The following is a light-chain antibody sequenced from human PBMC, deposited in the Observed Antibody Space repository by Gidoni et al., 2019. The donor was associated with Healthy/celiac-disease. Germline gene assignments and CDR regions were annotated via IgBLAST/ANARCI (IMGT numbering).Light chain of an antibody. CDR3: KQSYSTPPFT. J-gene: IGKJ3*01. V-gene: IGKV1-39*01. CDR1: QSISSY. CDR2: AAS. Sequence: IQMTKSPSSLSASVGDGVTTPCRASQSISSYLTWYQQKPGKAPQLLIYAASSLQSGVPSRFMGSGSGTDLTLTISSLQPEDFETNYCKQSYSTPPFTFGPGTKVEIK.